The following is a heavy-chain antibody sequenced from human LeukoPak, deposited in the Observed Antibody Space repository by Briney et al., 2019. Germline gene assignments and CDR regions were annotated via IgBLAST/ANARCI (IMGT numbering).Heavy chain of an antibody. D-gene: IGHD4-11*01. V-gene: IGHV3-30-3*01. CDR3: GATTTPSGLDYGMDV. Sequence: PGRSLRLSCAASGFTFSSHAMHWVRQAPGKGLEWVAFISYDGSIKYYADSVKGRFTISRDNSKNTLYLQMSSLRSEDTAVYYCGATTTPSGLDYGMDVWGQGTTVTVSS. J-gene: IGHJ6*02. CDR2: ISYDGSIK. CDR1: GFTFSSHA.